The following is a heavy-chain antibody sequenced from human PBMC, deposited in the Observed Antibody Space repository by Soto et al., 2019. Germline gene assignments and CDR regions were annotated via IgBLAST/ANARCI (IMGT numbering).Heavy chain of an antibody. CDR2: ISFDGSNK. Sequence: QVQLVESGGGVVQPGRSLRLSCAASGFTFTSYAMHWVRQAPGRGLEWVAFISFDGSNKYYADSVKGRFTISRDNSKNTLYLQMTSPRAEDTAVYYGASDAVPSYFDYWGQGTLVTVSS. J-gene: IGHJ4*02. CDR3: ASDAVPSYFDY. V-gene: IGHV3-30*01. CDR1: GFTFTSYA.